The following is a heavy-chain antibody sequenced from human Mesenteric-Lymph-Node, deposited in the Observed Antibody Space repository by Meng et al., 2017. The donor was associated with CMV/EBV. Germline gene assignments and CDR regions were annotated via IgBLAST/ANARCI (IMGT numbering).Heavy chain of an antibody. CDR2: IKQDGSEK. CDR1: GFTFSSYW. J-gene: IGHJ6*02. Sequence: GGSLRLSCAASGFTFSSYWMSWVRQAPGKGLEWVANIKQDGSEKYYVDSVKGRFTISRDNAKNSLYLQMNSLRAEDTAVYYCYAGGVYYYYGMDVWGQGTTVTVSS. D-gene: IGHD2-2*01. CDR3: YAGGVYYYYGMDV. V-gene: IGHV3-7*01.